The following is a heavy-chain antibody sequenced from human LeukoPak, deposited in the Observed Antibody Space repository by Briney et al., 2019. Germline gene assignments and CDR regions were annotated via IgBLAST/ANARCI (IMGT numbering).Heavy chain of an antibody. Sequence: GGSLRLSCSASGFTFSSYAMHWVRQAPGKGLEWVAVISYSGRNQNYADSVQGRFTISRDNSKNTLYLQMNSLRAEDTAVYYCAKDFSSSYFYYYYYMDVWGKGTTVTVSS. CDR2: ISYSGRNQ. V-gene: IGHV3-30*04. CDR1: GFTFSSYA. D-gene: IGHD6-13*01. CDR3: AKDFSSSYFYYYYYMDV. J-gene: IGHJ6*03.